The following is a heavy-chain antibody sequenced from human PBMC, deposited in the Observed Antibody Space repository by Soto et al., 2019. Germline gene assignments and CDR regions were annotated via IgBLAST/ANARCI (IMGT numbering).Heavy chain of an antibody. V-gene: IGHV1-69*02. J-gene: IGHJ4*02. CDR1: GGTFSSYT. CDR3: ARGGGSDFDY. D-gene: IGHD2-21*01. Sequence: SVKVSCKASGGTFSSYTISWVRQAPGQGLEWKGRIIPILSIANYAQKFQGRVTITADKSTSTAYMELSSLRSEDTAVYYCARGGGSDFDYWGQGTLVTVSS. CDR2: IIPILSIA.